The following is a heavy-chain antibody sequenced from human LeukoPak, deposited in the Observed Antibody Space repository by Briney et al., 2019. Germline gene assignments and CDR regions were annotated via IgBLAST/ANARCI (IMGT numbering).Heavy chain of an antibody. CDR1: GGSISSYY. CDR2: IYYSGST. CDR3: ARGTYSSSVDY. V-gene: IGHV4-59*01. J-gene: IGHJ4*02. D-gene: IGHD6-13*01. Sequence: ETLSLTCTVSGGSISSYYWSWIRQPPGKGLEWIGYIYYSGSTNYNPSLKSRVTISVDTSKNQFSLKLSSVTAADTAVYYCARGTYSSSVDYWGQGTLVTVSS.